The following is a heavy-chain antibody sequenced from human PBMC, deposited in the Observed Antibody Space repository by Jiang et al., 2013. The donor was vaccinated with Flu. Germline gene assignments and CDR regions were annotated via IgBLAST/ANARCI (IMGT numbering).Heavy chain of an antibody. CDR3: ARAVDYGDYPGY. D-gene: IGHD4/OR15-4a*01. CDR2: IFSSETT. J-gene: IGHJ4*02. Sequence: GSGLVKPSQTLSPTCTVSGVSISSGDYSWNWIRQAPGKGLEWIGYIFSSETTFYNPSLKSRLSISLDTSKNQFSXKLTSVTAADTAVYYCARAVDYGDYPGYWGQGALVTVSS. V-gene: IGHV4-30-4*01. CDR1: GVSISSGDYS.